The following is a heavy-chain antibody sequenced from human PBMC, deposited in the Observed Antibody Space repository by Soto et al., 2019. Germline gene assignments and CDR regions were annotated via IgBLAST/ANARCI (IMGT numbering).Heavy chain of an antibody. J-gene: IGHJ4*02. CDR3: AKRNRYYFES. CDR2: IPEGGGTP. V-gene: IGHV3-23*01. Sequence: GGSLRLSCAASGFTFSAFAMSWVRQAPGKGLEWVSTIPEGGGTPFYADSVKGRFTISRDNSQNTLHLQMTTLRAEDTALYFCAKRNRYYFESWGQGSLVTVSS. CDR1: GFTFSAFA.